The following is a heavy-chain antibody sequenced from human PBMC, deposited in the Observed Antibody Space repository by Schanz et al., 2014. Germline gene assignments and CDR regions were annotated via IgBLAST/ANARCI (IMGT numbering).Heavy chain of an antibody. V-gene: IGHV3-73*01. CDR1: GFTFSGSA. CDR3: IRLGFSYGLDV. Sequence: EVQLVESGGGLVQPGGSLKLSCAASGFTFSGSAIYWVRQASGRGLEWVGRIRTKPNSYATEYAASVKGRFTISRDDSKNTAYLQTNSLNTEDTAVYYCIRLGFSYGLDVWGQGTTVTVSS. CDR2: IRTKPNSYAT. J-gene: IGHJ6*02.